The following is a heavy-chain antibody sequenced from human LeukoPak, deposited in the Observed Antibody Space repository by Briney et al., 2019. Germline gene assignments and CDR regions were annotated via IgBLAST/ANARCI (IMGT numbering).Heavy chain of an antibody. CDR3: ARSVVPAAIFRY. J-gene: IGHJ4*02. V-gene: IGHV4-59*01. D-gene: IGHD2-2*01. Sequence: SETLSLTCTVSGGSISSYYWSWIRQPPGKGLEWIGYIYYSGSTNYNPSLKSRVTISVDTSKNQFSLKLSSVTAADTAVYYCARSVVPAAIFRYWGQGTLVTVSS. CDR2: IYYSGST. CDR1: GGSISSYY.